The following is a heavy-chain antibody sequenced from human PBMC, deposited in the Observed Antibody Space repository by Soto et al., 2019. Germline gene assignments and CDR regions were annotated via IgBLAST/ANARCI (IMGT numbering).Heavy chain of an antibody. CDR1: GGSISTYY. D-gene: IGHD5-18*01. CDR3: ARGRGYSYGYPYFDF. Sequence: QVQLQESGPGLVKPSETLSLTCTVSGGSISTYYWSWIRQSPGKGLEWIGYMYYSGSTNDNPSLKSRVTISVDTSKNQCSLKLSAVTAGDAAVYYCARGRGYSYGYPYFDFWGQGTLVTVSS. J-gene: IGHJ4*02. V-gene: IGHV4-59*01. CDR2: MYYSGST.